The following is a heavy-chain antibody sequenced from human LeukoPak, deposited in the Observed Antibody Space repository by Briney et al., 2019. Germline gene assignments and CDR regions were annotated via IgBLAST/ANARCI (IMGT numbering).Heavy chain of an antibody. CDR3: ARHKQLVLDAFDT. Sequence: PSETLSLTCTVSGGSISSYYWSWIRQPPGKGLEWIGYIYYSGSTNYNPSLKSRVTISVDTSKNQFSLKLSSVTAADTAVYYCARHKQLVLDAFDTWGQGTMVTVSS. D-gene: IGHD6-13*01. CDR1: GGSISSYY. V-gene: IGHV4-59*08. CDR2: IYYSGST. J-gene: IGHJ3*02.